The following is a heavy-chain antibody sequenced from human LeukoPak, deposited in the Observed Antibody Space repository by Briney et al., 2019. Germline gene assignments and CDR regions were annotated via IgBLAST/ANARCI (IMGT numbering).Heavy chain of an antibody. CDR3: ARGGLVVRGLSWFDP. CDR1: GGSISSYY. J-gene: IGHJ5*02. Sequence: PSETLSLTCTVSGGSISSYYWSWIRQPPGKGLEWIGYIYYSGSTNYNPSLKSRVTISVDTSKNQFSLKLSSVTAADTAVYYCARGGLVVRGLSWFDPWGQGTLVTVSS. D-gene: IGHD3-10*01. CDR2: IYYSGST. V-gene: IGHV4-59*01.